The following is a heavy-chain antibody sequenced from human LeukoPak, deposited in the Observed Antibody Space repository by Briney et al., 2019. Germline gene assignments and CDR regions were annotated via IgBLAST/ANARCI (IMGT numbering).Heavy chain of an antibody. V-gene: IGHV5-51*01. Sequence: GESLKISCKTSGYMFTTYRIGWVRQVPGKGLELMGIIYSGDSDTTYSPAFQGQVTISVDKSITTAYLQWSSLKASDTAMYYCARHPTSRDSSSWYLGWFDPWGQGTLVTVSS. CDR2: IYSGDSDT. J-gene: IGHJ5*02. D-gene: IGHD6-13*01. CDR3: ARHPTSRDSSSWYLGWFDP. CDR1: GYMFTTYR.